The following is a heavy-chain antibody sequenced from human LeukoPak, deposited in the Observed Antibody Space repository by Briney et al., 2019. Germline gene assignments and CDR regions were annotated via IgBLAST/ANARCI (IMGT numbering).Heavy chain of an antibody. CDR3: TKGSGSSRPYFFDF. D-gene: IGHD6-6*01. J-gene: IGHJ4*02. Sequence: GGSLRLSCAASGFTFSSYGMHWVRQVPGKGLEWVTALSGGGGSTYYEDSVKGRFTVSRDNSKSTVYLEMNSLRADDTAVYYCTKGSGSSRPYFFDFWGQGTLVTVSS. V-gene: IGHV3-23*01. CDR1: GFTFSSYG. CDR2: LSGGGGST.